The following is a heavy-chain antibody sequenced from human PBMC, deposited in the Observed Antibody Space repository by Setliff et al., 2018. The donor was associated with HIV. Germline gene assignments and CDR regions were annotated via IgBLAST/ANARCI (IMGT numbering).Heavy chain of an antibody. CDR2: ISAYDDSYI. D-gene: IGHD3-22*01. Sequence: PGGSLRLSCAASGFSFRNYAMSWVRQAPGKGPEWVSGISAYDDSYIYYADSVKGRFAISRDNAKNSIHLQMNSLRTDDTAVYFCARDFSTYYSIDSWGQGTLVTVPS. CDR3: ARDFSTYYSIDS. CDR1: GFSFRNYA. V-gene: IGHV3-21*06. J-gene: IGHJ4*02.